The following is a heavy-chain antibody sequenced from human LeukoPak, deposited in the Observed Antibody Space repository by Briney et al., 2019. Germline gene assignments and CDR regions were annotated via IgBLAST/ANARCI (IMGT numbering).Heavy chain of an antibody. CDR2: ISRSGGNS. Sequence: GGSLRPSCEASGFTQNAMGWVRQAPGKGLEWVASISRSGGNSHYADSVKGRFTISRDNSKNTLYLQMNSLRAEDTAVYYCAKGGDAYYDILTGYYNPASEYNFDYWGQGTLVTVSS. CDR1: GFTQNA. J-gene: IGHJ4*02. V-gene: IGHV3-23*01. D-gene: IGHD3-9*01. CDR3: AKGGDAYYDILTGYYNPASEYNFDY.